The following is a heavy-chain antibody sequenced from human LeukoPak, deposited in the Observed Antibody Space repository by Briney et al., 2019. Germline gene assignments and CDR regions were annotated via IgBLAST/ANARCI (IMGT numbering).Heavy chain of an antibody. CDR3: AKDAYYDSSGKFDY. J-gene: IGHJ4*02. D-gene: IGHD3-22*01. CDR1: GFTFSSYS. CDR2: ISSSSSYI. Sequence: PGGSLRLSCAASGFTFSSYSMNWVRQAPGKGLEWVSSISSSSSYIYYADSVKGRFTISRDNAKNSLYLQMNSLRAEDTALYYCAKDAYYDSSGKFDYWGQGTLVTVSS. V-gene: IGHV3-21*04.